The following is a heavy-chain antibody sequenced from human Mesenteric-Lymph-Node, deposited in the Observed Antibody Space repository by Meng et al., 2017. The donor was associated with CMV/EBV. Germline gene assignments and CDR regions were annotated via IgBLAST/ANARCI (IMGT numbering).Heavy chain of an antibody. V-gene: IGHV4-34*02. Sequence: HGQLPQAGAGLVKPAESLSPACAVHGGSFSGHYWSWIRRPPGKGLEWIGEINHSGSTNYNPSLKSRVTISVDTTKNQFSLKLSSVTAADTAVYYCARHQRWLKSEGGFNYWGQGTLVTVSS. CDR1: GGSFSGHY. CDR3: ARHQRWLKSEGGFNY. CDR2: INHSGST. D-gene: IGHD4-23*01. J-gene: IGHJ4*02.